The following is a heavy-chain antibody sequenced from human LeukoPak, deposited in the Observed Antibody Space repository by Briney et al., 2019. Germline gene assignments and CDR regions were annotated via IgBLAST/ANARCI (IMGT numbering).Heavy chain of an antibody. CDR2: INPNSGGT. CDR3: ARGEHRDDYVRGKGFDP. CDR1: GYTFTGYY. V-gene: IGHV1-2*02. J-gene: IGHJ5*02. D-gene: IGHD3-16*01. Sequence: ASVKVSRKASGYTFTGYYMHGVRQAPGQGLEWMGWINPNSGGTNYAQKFQGRVTMTRDTSISTAYMELSRLRSDDTAVYYCARGEHRDDYVRGKGFDPWGQGTLVTVSS.